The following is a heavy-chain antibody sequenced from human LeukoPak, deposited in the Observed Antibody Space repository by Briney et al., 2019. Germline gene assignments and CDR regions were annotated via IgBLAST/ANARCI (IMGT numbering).Heavy chain of an antibody. D-gene: IGHD5-24*01. V-gene: IGHV3-21*01. CDR3: ARVVIDGYNHDY. CDR2: ISSSSSYI. CDR1: GFPFLSYS. J-gene: IGHJ4*02. Sequence: GGSLRLSCATSGFPFLSYSMTWVRQAPGKGLEWVSSISSSSSYIYYADSVKGRFTISRDNAKNSLYLQMNSLRAEDTAVYYCARVVIDGYNHDYGGQGTLVTVSS.